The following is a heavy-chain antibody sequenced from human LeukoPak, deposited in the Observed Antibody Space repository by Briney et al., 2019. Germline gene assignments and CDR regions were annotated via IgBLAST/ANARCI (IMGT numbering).Heavy chain of an antibody. CDR2: TSGSGTST. Sequence: GGSPRLSCAASGFTFSSYAMSWVRQAPGKGLEWVSGTSGSGTSTYYADSVKGRFTVARDNSQNTLYLQLNRLRADDTAVYHCAKGTSVTDLGYWGQGTLVTVSS. J-gene: IGHJ4*02. CDR1: GFTFSSYA. V-gene: IGHV3-23*01. CDR3: AKGTSVTDLGY. D-gene: IGHD4-17*01.